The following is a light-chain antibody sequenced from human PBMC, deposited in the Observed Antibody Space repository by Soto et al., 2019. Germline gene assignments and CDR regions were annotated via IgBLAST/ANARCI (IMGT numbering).Light chain of an antibody. V-gene: IGLV2-14*01. CDR3: SSYTTTSSFIL. Sequence: QSALTQPASVSGSPGQSITISCTGTSSDIGNYDFVSWYQQDPGTAPKAMIYEVSSRPSGVSNRFSGSKSGNTASLTISGLHAEDEAYYYCSSYTTTSSFILFGGGTKLTVL. CDR1: SSDIGNYDF. CDR2: EVS. J-gene: IGLJ2*01.